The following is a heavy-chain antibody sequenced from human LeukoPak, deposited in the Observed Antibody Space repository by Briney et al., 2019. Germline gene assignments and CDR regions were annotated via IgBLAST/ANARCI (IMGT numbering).Heavy chain of an antibody. CDR1: GFTFSDYW. Sequence: GGSLRLSCAASGFTFSDYWMHWVRQVPGKGLVWVSRINADGSFTNHADSVKGRFTISRDNAENTLYLQMNSLRAEDTAVYYCAKKRYDSSGYFYYWGQGTLVTVSS. V-gene: IGHV3-74*01. CDR3: AKKRYDSSGYFYY. D-gene: IGHD3-22*01. J-gene: IGHJ4*02. CDR2: INADGSFT.